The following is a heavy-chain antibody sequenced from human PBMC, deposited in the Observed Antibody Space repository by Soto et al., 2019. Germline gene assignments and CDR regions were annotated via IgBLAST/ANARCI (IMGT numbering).Heavy chain of an antibody. Sequence: PGGSLRLSCAASGFTFSSYGMSWVRQAPGKGLEWVSAISTGGGSTNYADSVKGRFTISRDNSKNTLYLQMNSLRAEDTAVYYCAKVPSYDYGDYVLFDYWGQGTLVTVSS. V-gene: IGHV3-23*01. CDR2: ISTGGGST. J-gene: IGHJ4*02. D-gene: IGHD4-17*01. CDR1: GFTFSSYG. CDR3: AKVPSYDYGDYVLFDY.